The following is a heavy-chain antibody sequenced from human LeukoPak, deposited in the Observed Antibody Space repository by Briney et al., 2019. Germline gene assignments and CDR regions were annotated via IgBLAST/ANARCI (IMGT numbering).Heavy chain of an antibody. CDR3: ARGKLYGDYVDY. D-gene: IGHD4-17*01. V-gene: IGHV4-59*01. CDR1: GGSISSYY. Sequence: PSETLSLTCTDSGGSISSYYWSWIRQPPGEGLEWIGYIYYSGSTNYNPSLKSRVTISVDTSKNQFTLKLSSVTAADTAVYYCARGKLYGDYVDYWGQGTLVTVSS. CDR2: IYYSGST. J-gene: IGHJ4*02.